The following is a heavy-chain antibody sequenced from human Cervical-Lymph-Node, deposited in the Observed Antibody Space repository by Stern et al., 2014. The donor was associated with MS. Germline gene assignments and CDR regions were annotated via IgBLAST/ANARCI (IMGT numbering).Heavy chain of an antibody. CDR2: LNPNSDDP. CDR1: GYTFTAFF. J-gene: IGHJ4*02. V-gene: IGHV1-2*06. CDR3: AREATRIVVGIDY. Sequence: QLVQSGPKVQKPGASVKVSCKASGYTFTAFFIHWVRQVPGQGLEWMGRLNPNSDDPTYAQNFQDRVTLTRDTSIGTAYLELSRLTSADTAVYYCAREATRIVVGIDYWGQGTQVTVSS. D-gene: IGHD3-22*01.